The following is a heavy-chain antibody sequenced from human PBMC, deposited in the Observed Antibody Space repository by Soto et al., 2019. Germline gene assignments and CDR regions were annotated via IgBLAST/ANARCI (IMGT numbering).Heavy chain of an antibody. J-gene: IGHJ4*02. V-gene: IGHV3-23*01. CDR1: GFSFTIYA. CDR3: AKGLTAGFDY. CDR2: ISGSGDTT. Sequence: VQLLESGGDLVQPGGSLRLSCAASGFSFTIYAMSWVRQAPGKGLEWVSGISGSGDTTYYADSVKGRFTISRDNSKNTLYLQMNSLRAEDRAVYYCAKGLTAGFDYWGQGTLVTVSS. D-gene: IGHD6-13*01.